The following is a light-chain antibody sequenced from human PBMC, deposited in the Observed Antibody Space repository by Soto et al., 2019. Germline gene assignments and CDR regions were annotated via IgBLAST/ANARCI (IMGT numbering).Light chain of an antibody. J-gene: IGLJ2*01. CDR1: SSDVGGYNY. CDR2: DVS. Sequence: QSALTQPASVSGSPGQSITISCTGTSSDVGGYNYVSWYQQHPGKAPKLMIYDVSNRHSGVSNLFSGSKSGNTASLTISGLQAEDQADYYCSSYTSSSTLVVFGGGTKLTVL. V-gene: IGLV2-14*01. CDR3: SSYTSSSTLVV.